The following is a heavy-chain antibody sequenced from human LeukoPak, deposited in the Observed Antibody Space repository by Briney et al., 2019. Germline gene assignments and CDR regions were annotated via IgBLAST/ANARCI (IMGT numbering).Heavy chain of an antibody. Sequence: PGGSLRLSCAASGFTFNSYTMSWVRQAPGKGLEWVSAISDSGYSTYYADPVKGRFTISRDRSKNTVYLQMNGLRADDTAVYYCARDQHYYDSSGYFDYWGQGTLVTVSS. CDR1: GFTFNSYT. J-gene: IGHJ4*02. CDR3: ARDQHYYDSSGYFDY. CDR2: ISDSGYST. V-gene: IGHV3-23*01. D-gene: IGHD3-22*01.